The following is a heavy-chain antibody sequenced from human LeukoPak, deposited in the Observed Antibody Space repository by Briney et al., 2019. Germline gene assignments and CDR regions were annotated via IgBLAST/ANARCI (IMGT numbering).Heavy chain of an antibody. V-gene: IGHV3-30-3*01. CDR2: ISYDGSNK. D-gene: IGHD6-13*01. CDR1: GFTFSSYA. CDR3: ARPSPRSSSWFYYYYYGVDV. J-gene: IGHJ6*02. Sequence: GGSLRLSCAASGFTFSSYAMHWVRQAPGKGLEWVAVISYDGSNKYYADSVKGRFTISRDNSKNSLYLQMNSLRAEDTAVYYCARPSPRSSSWFYYYYYGVDVWGQGTTVTVSS.